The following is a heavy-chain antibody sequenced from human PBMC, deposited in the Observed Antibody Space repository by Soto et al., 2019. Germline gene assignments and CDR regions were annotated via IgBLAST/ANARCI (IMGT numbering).Heavy chain of an antibody. J-gene: IGHJ4*02. Sequence: GGSLILSCAASGYTFSDYYMSWIRQAPGKGLEWISYIDTSGTKIYYADSVKGRFTITRDNAKNSLYLEMNSLRDEDTAVYYCASHYEMWSGYLSPVDYWGQGTLVTVSS. V-gene: IGHV3-11*01. D-gene: IGHD3-3*01. CDR3: ASHYEMWSGYLSPVDY. CDR1: GYTFSDYY. CDR2: IDTSGTKI.